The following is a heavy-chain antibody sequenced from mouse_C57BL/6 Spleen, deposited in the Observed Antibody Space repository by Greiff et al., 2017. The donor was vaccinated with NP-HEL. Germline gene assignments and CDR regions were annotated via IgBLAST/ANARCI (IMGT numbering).Heavy chain of an antibody. CDR1: GFNIKDYY. CDR3: ASDYGSSPRYAMDY. Sequence: EVMLVESGAELVKPGASVKLSCTASGFNIKDYYMHWVKQRTEQGLEWIGRIDPEDGETKYAPKFQGKATITADTSSNTAYLQLSSLTSEDTAVYYCASDYGSSPRYAMDYWGQGTSVTVSS. J-gene: IGHJ4*01. V-gene: IGHV14-2*01. D-gene: IGHD1-1*01. CDR2: IDPEDGET.